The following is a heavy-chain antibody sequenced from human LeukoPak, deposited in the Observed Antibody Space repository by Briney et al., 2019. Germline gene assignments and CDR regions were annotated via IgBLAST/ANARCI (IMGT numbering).Heavy chain of an antibody. J-gene: IGHJ4*02. V-gene: IGHV3-13*01. CDR3: AKPPVRGVIITHFDY. D-gene: IGHD3-10*01. Sequence: GGSLRLSCAASGFTFSSYDMHWVRQATGKGLEWVSAIGTAGDTYYAGSVKGRFTISRDNSKNTLYLQMNSLRAEDTAVYYCAKPPVRGVIITHFDYWGQGTLVTVSS. CDR2: IGTAGDT. CDR1: GFTFSSYD.